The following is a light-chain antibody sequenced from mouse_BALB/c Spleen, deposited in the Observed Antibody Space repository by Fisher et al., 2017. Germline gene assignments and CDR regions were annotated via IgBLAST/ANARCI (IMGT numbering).Light chain of an antibody. CDR2: STS. J-gene: IGKJ2*01. CDR3: QQWSGYPYT. CDR1: SSVSY. Sequence: IVLTQSPAIMSASLGEKVTMSCRASSSVSYMHWYQQKSGTSPKLLIYSTSNLASGVPSRFSGSGSGTSYSLTISSVEAEDDATYYCQQWSGYPYTFGGGTKLEIK. V-gene: IGKV4-57*01.